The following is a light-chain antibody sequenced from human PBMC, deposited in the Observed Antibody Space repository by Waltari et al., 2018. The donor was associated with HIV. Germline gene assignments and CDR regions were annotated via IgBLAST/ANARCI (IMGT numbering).Light chain of an antibody. CDR2: KDT. V-gene: IGLV3-16*01. J-gene: IGLJ3*02. Sequence: VLTQPPSASGTPGQRVTISCSGDKLGTKYAYWYQQRPGHFPVLVIYKDTESPSGIPGRFSGSSSGTMVTLTISGVQAEDEADYYCYSADNNSTVGVFGGGTRLTVL. CDR3: YSADNNSTVGV. CDR1: KLGTKY.